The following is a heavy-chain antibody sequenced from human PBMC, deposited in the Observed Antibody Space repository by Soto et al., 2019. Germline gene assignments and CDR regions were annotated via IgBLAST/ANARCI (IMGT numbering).Heavy chain of an antibody. CDR3: ARDNGSGSYYNRYFDY. CDR2: NSSSGSTI. CDR1: GFTFNSYA. Sequence: GGSLRLSCAASGFTFNSYAMSWVRQAPGKGLEWVSYNSSSGSTIYYSDSVKGRFTISRDNAKNSLYLQMNSPRDEDTAVYYCARDNGSGSYYNRYFDYWGQGTLVTVSS. J-gene: IGHJ4*02. V-gene: IGHV3-48*02. D-gene: IGHD3-10*01.